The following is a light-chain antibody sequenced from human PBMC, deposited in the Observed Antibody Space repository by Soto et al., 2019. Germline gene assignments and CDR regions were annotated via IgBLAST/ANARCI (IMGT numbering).Light chain of an antibody. Sequence: EIVLTQSPGTLSLSPGERPTLSCRASQSVSSIYLAWYQQKPGQAPRLLIYGASRRATGIPDRFSGSGSGTDFTLTISRLEPEDFAVYYCQQYGSSRTFGQGTKVDI. CDR2: GAS. CDR3: QQYGSSRT. V-gene: IGKV3-20*01. J-gene: IGKJ1*01. CDR1: QSVSSIY.